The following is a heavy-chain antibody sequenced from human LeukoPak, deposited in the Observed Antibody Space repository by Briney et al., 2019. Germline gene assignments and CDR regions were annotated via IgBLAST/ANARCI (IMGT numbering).Heavy chain of an antibody. CDR2: INPNSGGT. D-gene: IGHD2-2*01. J-gene: IGHJ4*02. CDR3: ARANALYCSSTSCLFDY. V-gene: IGHV1-2*02. Sequence: ASVKVSCKASGYTFTGYYMHWVRQAPGQGLEWVAWINPNSGGTYYAQNFHDRITMTRDTSISTAYMELSRLRSDDTAIYYCARANALYCSSTSCLFDYWGQGTLVTVSS. CDR1: GYTFTGYY.